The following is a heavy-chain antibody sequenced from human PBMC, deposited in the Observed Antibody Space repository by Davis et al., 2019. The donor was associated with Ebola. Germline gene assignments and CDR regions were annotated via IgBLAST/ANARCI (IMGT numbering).Heavy chain of an antibody. CDR1: GFTFTHYT. V-gene: IGHV3-21*04. CDR3: TRDSAVVFFDY. Sequence: PGGSLRLSCAASGFTFTHYTINWVRQAPGKGLEWVPYTSCCNGRTYYADSVKGRFTSSRDSATNSVHLQMDSLRADDTAVYYCTRDSAVVFFDYWSQGTLVTVSS. D-gene: IGHD5-18*01. J-gene: IGHJ4*02. CDR2: TSCCNGRT.